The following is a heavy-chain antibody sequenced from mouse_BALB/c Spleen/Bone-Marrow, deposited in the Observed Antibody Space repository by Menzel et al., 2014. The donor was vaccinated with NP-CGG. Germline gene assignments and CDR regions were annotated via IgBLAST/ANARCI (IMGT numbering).Heavy chain of an antibody. CDR3: ASPYGNYDAMDY. CDR1: GYTFTGYW. J-gene: IGHJ4*01. Sequence: QVQLQQSGAELARPGASVKLSCKASGYTFTGYWMQWVKQRPGQGLQWIGAIYPGDGDTRYTQKFRGKATLTADKSSNTAYMQLSSLTSEDSAVYFCASPYGNYDAMDYWGQGTSVTVS. D-gene: IGHD2-1*01. CDR2: IYPGDGDT. V-gene: IGHV1-87*01.